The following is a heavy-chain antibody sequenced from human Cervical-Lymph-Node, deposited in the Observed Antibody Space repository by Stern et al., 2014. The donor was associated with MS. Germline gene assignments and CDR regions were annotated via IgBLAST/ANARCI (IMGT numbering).Heavy chain of an antibody. J-gene: IGHJ4*02. D-gene: IGHD5-24*01. CDR2: IHFSGTT. CDR3: ARGAETATPWDF. Sequence: QVQLQESGPGLVKPSETLSLTCTVSGGSIRGYYWSWIRQPPGKGLEWIGYIHFSGTTNYKSSLNSRVTISVDTSKNQFSLNLNSVTAADTAVYYCARGAETATPWDFWGQGTLVTVSS. V-gene: IGHV4-59*01. CDR1: GGSIRGYY.